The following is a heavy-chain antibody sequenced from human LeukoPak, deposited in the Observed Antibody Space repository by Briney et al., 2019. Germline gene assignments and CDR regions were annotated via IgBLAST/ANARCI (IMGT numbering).Heavy chain of an antibody. D-gene: IGHD3-10*01. V-gene: IGHV4-59*01. J-gene: IGHJ4*02. CDR1: GGSISSYY. CDR2: IYYSGST. Sequence: SETLSLTCTVSGGSISSYYWSWIRQPPGKGLEWLGYIYYSGSTNYNPSLKSRVTISVDTSKNQFSLKLSSVTAADTAVYYCARGRYGSGSYLPTDYWGQGTLVTVSS. CDR3: ARGRYGSGSYLPTDY.